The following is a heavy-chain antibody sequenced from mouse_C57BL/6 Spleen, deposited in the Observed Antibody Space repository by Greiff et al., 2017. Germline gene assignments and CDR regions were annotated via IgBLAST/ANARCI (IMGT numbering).Heavy chain of an antibody. CDR2: IHPNSGST. V-gene: IGHV1-64*01. Sequence: QVQLQQSGAELVKPGASVKLSCKASGYTFTSYWMHWVKQRPGQGLEWIGMIHPNSGSTNYNEKFKSKATLTVDKSSSTAYMQLSSLTSEDSAVYYCARDATSWYFDVWGTGTTVTVSS. CDR1: GYTFTSYW. CDR3: ARDATSWYFDV. J-gene: IGHJ1*03. D-gene: IGHD1-1*01.